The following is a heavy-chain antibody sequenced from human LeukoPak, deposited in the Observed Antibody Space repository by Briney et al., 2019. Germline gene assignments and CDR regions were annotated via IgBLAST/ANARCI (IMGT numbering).Heavy chain of an antibody. CDR3: VKGYSYYMDV. D-gene: IGHD2-15*01. V-gene: IGHV3-30*02. Sequence: GGSLRLSCAASGFTFSSFGMHWARQAPGRGLEWVAFIRYDGSNKYYADSVKGRFTVSRDNSKNTLYLRMNSVIAEDTAVYYCVKGYSYYMDVWGDGTTVTISS. J-gene: IGHJ6*03. CDR1: GFTFSSFG. CDR2: IRYDGSNK.